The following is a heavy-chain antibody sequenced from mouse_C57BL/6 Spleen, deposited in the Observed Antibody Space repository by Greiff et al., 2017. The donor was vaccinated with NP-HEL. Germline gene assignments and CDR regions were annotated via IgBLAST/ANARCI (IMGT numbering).Heavy chain of an antibody. V-gene: IGHV1-82*01. Sequence: QVQLPPSGPELVQPGASVTISCKASVYAFRSSWLNWVKQRPGKGLEWIGRIYPGDGDTNYNGKFKGKATLTADKSSSTAYMQRSSLTSEDSAVYFCARGYAPRRDYFDYWGQGTTLTVSS. D-gene: IGHD3-1*01. CDR2: IYPGDGDT. CDR1: VYAFRSSW. CDR3: ARGYAPRRDYFDY. J-gene: IGHJ2*01.